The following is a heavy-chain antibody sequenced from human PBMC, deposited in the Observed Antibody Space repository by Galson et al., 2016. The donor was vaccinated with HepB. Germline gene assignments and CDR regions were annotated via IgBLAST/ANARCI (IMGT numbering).Heavy chain of an antibody. Sequence: ETLSLTCEVYGGSFSGHYWNWIRQPPGKGLEWIGEINRSGSTNYNPFLKSRVTISVDTSKNQFSLNLSSVTAADTAVYYCARSTSSSWHSIPSDFDYWGQGTLVTVSS. J-gene: IGHJ4*02. CDR2: INRSGST. CDR3: ARSTSSSWHSIPSDFDY. CDR1: GGSFSGHY. V-gene: IGHV4-34*01. D-gene: IGHD6-13*01.